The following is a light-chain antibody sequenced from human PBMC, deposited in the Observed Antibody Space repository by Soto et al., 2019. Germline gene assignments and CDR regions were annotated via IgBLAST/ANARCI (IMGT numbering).Light chain of an antibody. CDR3: QQYGSSPRT. CDR2: GAS. J-gene: IGKJ2*01. V-gene: IGKV3-20*01. Sequence: EIVLTQSPGTLSLSPGERATLSCRASQSVSSSSLAWYQQKPGQAPRLLIYGASSRATGIPDRFSGSGSGIDFTLTINRLEPEDFAVYYCQQYGSSPRTFGQGTKLEIK. CDR1: QSVSSSS.